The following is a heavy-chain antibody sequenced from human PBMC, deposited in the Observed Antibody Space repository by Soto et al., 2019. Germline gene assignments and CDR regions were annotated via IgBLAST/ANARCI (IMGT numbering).Heavy chain of an antibody. CDR3: ATDRLTPYYYDSSGYQVFAI. J-gene: IGHJ3*02. Sequence: ASVKVSCKVSGYTLTELSMHWVRQAPGKGLEWMGGFDPEDGETIYAQKFQGRVTMTEDTSTDTAYMELSSLRSEDTAVYYCATDRLTPYYYDSSGYQVFAICGQGTMVT. CDR2: FDPEDGET. D-gene: IGHD3-22*01. CDR1: GYTLTELS. V-gene: IGHV1-24*01.